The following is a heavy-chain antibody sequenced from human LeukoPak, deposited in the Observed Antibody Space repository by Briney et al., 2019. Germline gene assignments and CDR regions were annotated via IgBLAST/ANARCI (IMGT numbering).Heavy chain of an antibody. CDR1: GFTFSSYW. D-gene: IGHD3-16*01. Sequence: GGSLRLSCAASGFTFSSYWMSWVRQAPGKGLEWVANIKQDGSEKYYVDSVKGRFTISRDNAKNSLYLQMNSLRAEDTAVYYCARVGDYVWGSYEFDHWGQGTLVTVSS. V-gene: IGHV3-7*01. J-gene: IGHJ4*02. CDR3: ARVGDYVWGSYEFDH. CDR2: IKQDGSEK.